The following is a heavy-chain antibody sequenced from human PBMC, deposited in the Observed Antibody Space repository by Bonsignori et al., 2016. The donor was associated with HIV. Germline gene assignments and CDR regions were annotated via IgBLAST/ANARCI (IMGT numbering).Heavy chain of an antibody. CDR3: AREARYDFWSGYYTPLYYYYYMDV. CDR2: INHSGST. J-gene: IGHJ6*03. D-gene: IGHD3-3*01. V-gene: IGHV4-34*01. Sequence: RQPPGKGLEWIGEINHSGSTNYNPSLKSRVTISVDTPKNQFSLKLSSVTAADTAVYYCAREARYDFWSGYYTPLYYYYYMDVWGKGTTVTVSS.